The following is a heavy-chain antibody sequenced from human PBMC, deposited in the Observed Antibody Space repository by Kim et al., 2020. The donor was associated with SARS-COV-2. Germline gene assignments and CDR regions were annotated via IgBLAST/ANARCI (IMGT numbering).Heavy chain of an antibody. J-gene: IGHJ6*02. Sequence: GGSLRLSCAASGFTFSSYAMSWVRQAPGKGLEWVSAISGSGGSTYYADSVKGRFTISRDNSKNTLYLQMNSLRAEDTAVYYCAKAPEYYDILTGPFYYYYGMDVWGQGTTVTVSS. CDR1: GFTFSSYA. CDR2: ISGSGGST. D-gene: IGHD3-9*01. CDR3: AKAPEYYDILTGPFYYYYGMDV. V-gene: IGHV3-23*01.